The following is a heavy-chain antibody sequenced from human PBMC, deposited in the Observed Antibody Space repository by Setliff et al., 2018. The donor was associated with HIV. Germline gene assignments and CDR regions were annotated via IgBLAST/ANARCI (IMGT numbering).Heavy chain of an antibody. D-gene: IGHD5-12*01. J-gene: IGHJ3*02. Sequence: AGGSLRLSCAASGFTFSSYAMHWVRQAPGKGLEWVAVISYDGSNKYYADSVKGRFTISRDNSKNTLYLQMNSLRAEDTAVYYCARDRLVSGGAFDIWGQGTMVTVSS. CDR3: ARDRLVSGGAFDI. V-gene: IGHV3-30*04. CDR2: ISYDGSNK. CDR1: GFTFSSYA.